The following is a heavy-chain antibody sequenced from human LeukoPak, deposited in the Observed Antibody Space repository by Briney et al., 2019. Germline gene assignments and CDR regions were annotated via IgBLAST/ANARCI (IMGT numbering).Heavy chain of an antibody. D-gene: IGHD3-16*01. CDR2: FEPEDGER. Sequence: GASVKVSCKVSGYTLTELSLHWVRQPAGKGLEWMGGFEPEDGERVYAQTCKGRVAMTEDTSTDTAYMELSSLTSEDTAVYYCVTLGGGVPIAIVDYWGQGTLVTVS. V-gene: IGHV1-24*01. CDR3: VTLGGGVPIAIVDY. J-gene: IGHJ4*02. CDR1: GYTLTELS.